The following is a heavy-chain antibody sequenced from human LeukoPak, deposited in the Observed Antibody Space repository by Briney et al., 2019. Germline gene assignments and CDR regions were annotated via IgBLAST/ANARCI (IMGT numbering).Heavy chain of an antibody. D-gene: IGHD3-22*01. CDR2: IYYSGST. V-gene: IGHV4-39*07. J-gene: IGHJ3*02. CDR3: ACLTTADAFDI. CDR1: GGSISSSRYY. Sequence: SETLSLTCSVSGGSISSSRYYWGWIRQPPGKGLEWIGSIYYSGSTYYNPSLKSRVTISVDTSKNQFSLSLSSVTAADTAVYYCACLTTADAFDIWGQGTMVTVSS.